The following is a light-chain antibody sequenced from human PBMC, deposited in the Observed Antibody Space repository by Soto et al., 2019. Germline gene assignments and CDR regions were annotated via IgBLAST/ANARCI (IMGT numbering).Light chain of an antibody. J-gene: IGKJ4*01. Sequence: DIQMTQSPSILSASVGDRVTITCRASQSIRSWLACYQQKPGKAPKLLIYDAYSLESGVPSRFSGRRSGTEFTLTIACLQPEDFATYYCQQYESYSPLTFGGGTKVEIK. CDR3: QQYESYSPLT. CDR1: QSIRSW. V-gene: IGKV1-5*01. CDR2: DAY.